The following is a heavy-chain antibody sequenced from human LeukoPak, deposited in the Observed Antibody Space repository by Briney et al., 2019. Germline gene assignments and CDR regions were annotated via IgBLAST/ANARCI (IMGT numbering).Heavy chain of an antibody. CDR2: ISAYNGNT. V-gene: IGHV1-18*01. D-gene: IGHD3-9*01. CDR1: GYTFTSYG. Sequence: ASVKVSCKASGYTFTSYGISWVRQAPGQGLEWMGWISAYNGNTNYAQKLQGRVTMTTDTSTSTAYMELRSLRSDDTAVYYCARSYDILTGYYPRIIFSGFDYWGQGTLVTVSS. CDR3: ARSYDILTGYYPRIIFSGFDY. J-gene: IGHJ4*02.